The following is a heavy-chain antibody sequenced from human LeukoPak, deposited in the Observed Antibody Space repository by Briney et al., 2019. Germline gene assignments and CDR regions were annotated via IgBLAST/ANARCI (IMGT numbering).Heavy chain of an antibody. V-gene: IGHV3-9*01. CDR1: GFTFSSYA. CDR2: ISWNSGSI. CDR3: AKVTYYYEEGDAFDI. J-gene: IGHJ3*02. D-gene: IGHD3-22*01. Sequence: GGSLRLSCAASGFTFSSYAMHWVRQAPGKGLEWVSGISWNSGSIGYADSVKGRFTISRDNAKNSLYLQMNSLRAEDTALYYCAKVTYYYEEGDAFDIWGQGTMVTVS.